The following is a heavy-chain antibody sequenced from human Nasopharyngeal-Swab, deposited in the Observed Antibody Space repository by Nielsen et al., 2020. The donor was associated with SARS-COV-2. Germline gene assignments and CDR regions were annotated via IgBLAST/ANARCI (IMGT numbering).Heavy chain of an antibody. CDR2: INHSGST. D-gene: IGHD2-2*01. CDR1: GGSFSGYY. J-gene: IGHJ6*02. CDR3: ARTDIVVVPAATTPRKDGMDV. Sequence: SQTLSLTCAVYGGSFSGYYWSWIRQPPGKGLEWIGEINHSGSTNYNPSLKSRVTISVDTSKNQFSLKLSSVTAADMAVYYCARTDIVVVPAATTPRKDGMDVWGQGTTVTVSS. V-gene: IGHV4-34*01.